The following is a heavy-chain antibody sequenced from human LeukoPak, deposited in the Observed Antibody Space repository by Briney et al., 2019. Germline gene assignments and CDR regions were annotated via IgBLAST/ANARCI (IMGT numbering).Heavy chain of an antibody. CDR3: TREPHSRTAMDMAEAFDI. J-gene: IGHJ3*02. CDR2: IRSKAYGGTT. D-gene: IGHD5-18*01. CDR1: GFTFSSDA. Sequence: PGGSLRLSCAASGFTFSSDAMSWVRQAPGKGLEWVGFIRSKAYGGTTEYAASVKGRFTISRDDSKSIAYLQMNSLKTEDTAVYYCTREPHSRTAMDMAEAFDIWGQGTMVTVSS. V-gene: IGHV3-49*04.